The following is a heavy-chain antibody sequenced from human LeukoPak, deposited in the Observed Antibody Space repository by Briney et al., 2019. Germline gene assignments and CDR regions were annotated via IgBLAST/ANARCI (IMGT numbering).Heavy chain of an antibody. V-gene: IGHV4-61*02. CDR3: AGSTTWIQPYRFFDY. J-gene: IGHJ4*02. Sequence: PSETLSLTCTVSGGSISSGGYYWSWIRQPAGKGLEWIGRIYTSGSTNYNPSLKSRVTISVDTSKNQFSLKLSSVTAADTAVYYCAGSTTWIQPYRFFDYWGQGTLVTVSS. D-gene: IGHD5-18*01. CDR1: GGSISSGGYY. CDR2: IYTSGST.